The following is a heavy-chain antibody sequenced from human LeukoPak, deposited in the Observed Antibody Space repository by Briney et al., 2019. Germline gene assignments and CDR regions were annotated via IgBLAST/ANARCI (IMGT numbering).Heavy chain of an antibody. J-gene: IGHJ5*02. D-gene: IGHD3-10*01. Sequence: SETLSLTCAVYGGSFSGYYWSWIRQPPGKGLEWIGEINHSGSTNYNPSLKSRVTVSVDTSKNQFSLKLSSVTAADTAVYYCARGSGSNWFDPWGQGTLVTVSS. CDR2: INHSGST. CDR1: GGSFSGYY. V-gene: IGHV4-34*01. CDR3: ARGSGSNWFDP.